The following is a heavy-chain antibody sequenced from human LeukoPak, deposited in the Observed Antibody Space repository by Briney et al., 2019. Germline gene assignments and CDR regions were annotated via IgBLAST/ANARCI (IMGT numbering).Heavy chain of an antibody. Sequence: SETLSLTCAVYGGSFSNYFWNWIRQPPGKGLEWIAEIHHTGHINYNPSLKSRVTVSVDRSKNQFSLKLTSVTAADTAVYYCARAAARPPKVGLYYYYMDVWGKGTTVTISS. CDR2: IHHTGHI. CDR1: GGSFSNYF. V-gene: IGHV4-34*01. J-gene: IGHJ6*03. D-gene: IGHD6-6*01. CDR3: ARAAARPPKVGLYYYYMDV.